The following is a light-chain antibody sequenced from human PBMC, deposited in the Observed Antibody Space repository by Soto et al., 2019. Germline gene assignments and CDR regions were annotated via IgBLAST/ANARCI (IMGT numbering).Light chain of an antibody. CDR3: QQYGSSPQT. V-gene: IGKV3-20*01. CDR2: GAS. J-gene: IGKJ1*01. Sequence: EIVLTQSPGTLSLSPGERATLSCRASQSVSSGFLAWYQQKPGQAPSLLIYGASSRATGILDRFSGSGSGTNFTLTISRLEPEDFAVYYCQQYGSSPQTFGQGTKVEIK. CDR1: QSVSSGF.